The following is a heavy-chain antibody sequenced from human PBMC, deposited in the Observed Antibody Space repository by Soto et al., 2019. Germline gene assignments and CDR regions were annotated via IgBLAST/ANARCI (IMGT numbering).Heavy chain of an antibody. D-gene: IGHD5-18*01. V-gene: IGHV3-23*01. J-gene: IGHJ4*02. CDR1: GFTFSSYA. CDR3: AIDHTWIQLYYDY. Sequence: EVQLLESGGGLVQPGGSLRLSCAASGFTFSSYAMSWVRQAPGKGLEWVSTISGSGGTTYYAASVKGRFTTSRDNSKNTLYLEMNSLRAEDTAVYYCAIDHTWIQLYYDYWGLGTLVTVSS. CDR2: ISGSGGTT.